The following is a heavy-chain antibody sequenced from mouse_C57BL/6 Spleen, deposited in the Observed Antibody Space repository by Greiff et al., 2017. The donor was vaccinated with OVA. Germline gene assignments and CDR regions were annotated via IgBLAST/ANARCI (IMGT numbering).Heavy chain of an antibody. CDR1: GYTFTSYW. Sequence: QVQLQQPGTELVQPGASVKLSCKASGYTFTSYWMHWVKQRPGQGLEWIGNINPSNGGTNYNEKFKSKATLTVDKSSSTAYMQLSSLTSEDSAVYYCARSGVGYDYDGAPFAYWGQGTLVTVSA. V-gene: IGHV1-53*01. D-gene: IGHD2-4*01. CDR2: INPSNGGT. J-gene: IGHJ3*01. CDR3: ARSGVGYDYDGAPFAY.